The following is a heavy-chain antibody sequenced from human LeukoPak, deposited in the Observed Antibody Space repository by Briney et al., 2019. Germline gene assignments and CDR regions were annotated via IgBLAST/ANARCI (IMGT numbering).Heavy chain of an antibody. CDR1: GYTFTSYD. CDR2: MNPNSGNT. Sequence: ASVKVSCKASGYTFTSYDINWVRQATGQGLEWMGWMNPNSGNTGYAQKFQGRVTITRNTSISTAYMELSSLRSEDTAVYYCARVVPRIARDWFDPWGQGTLVTVSS. CDR3: ARVVPRIARDWFDP. J-gene: IGHJ5*02. D-gene: IGHD6-13*01. V-gene: IGHV1-8*03.